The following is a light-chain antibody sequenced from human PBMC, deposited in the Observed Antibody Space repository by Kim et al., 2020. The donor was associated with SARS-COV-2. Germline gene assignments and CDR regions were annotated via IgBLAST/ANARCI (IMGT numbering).Light chain of an antibody. CDR2: KVS. V-gene: IGKV2-30*01. CDR3: LYQTHWTPSYT. Sequence: DVIMTQSPLSLPVTLGQPASISCRSSQSLVFSDGKTYLNWLHQRPGQSPRRLIYKVSNRDSGVPDRFSGSGSGTYLTLKISRVGAEDVGVYYCLYQTHWTPSYTFGGGTKVDIK. CDR1: QSLVFSDGKTY. J-gene: IGKJ4*01.